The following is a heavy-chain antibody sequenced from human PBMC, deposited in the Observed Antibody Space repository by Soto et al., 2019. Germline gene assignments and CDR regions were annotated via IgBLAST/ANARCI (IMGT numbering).Heavy chain of an antibody. CDR3: AKDRRDGYNIYYYYGMDV. V-gene: IGHV3-23*01. J-gene: IGHJ6*02. D-gene: IGHD5-12*01. CDR1: GFTFSSYA. Sequence: GGSLRLSCAASGFTFSSYAMSWVRQAPGKGLEWVSAISGSGGSTYYADSVKGRFTISRDNSKNTLYLQMNSLRAEDTAVYYCAKDRRDGYNIYYYYGMDVWGQGTTVTAP. CDR2: ISGSGGST.